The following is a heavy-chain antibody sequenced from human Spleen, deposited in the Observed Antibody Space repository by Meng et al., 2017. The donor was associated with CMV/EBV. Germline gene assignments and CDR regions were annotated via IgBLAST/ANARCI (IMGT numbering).Heavy chain of an antibody. Sequence: GESLKISCAASGFTFSTYSMNWVRQAPGKGLEWVSSISTSSSYIYYANSVRGRITISRDNAKNSLYLQMNSLRAEDTAVYYCVRGGYIELEYWGQGTLVTVSS. D-gene: IGHD6-25*01. CDR3: VRGGYIELEY. CDR2: ISTSSSYI. V-gene: IGHV3-21*01. J-gene: IGHJ4*02. CDR1: GFTFSTYS.